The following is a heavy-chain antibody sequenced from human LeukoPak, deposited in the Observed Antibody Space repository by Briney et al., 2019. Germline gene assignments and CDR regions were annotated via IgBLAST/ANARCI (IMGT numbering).Heavy chain of an antibody. D-gene: IGHD3-3*01. CDR3: AKGGSYYYFCIDS. CDR2: ISGSGGRT. V-gene: IGHV3-23*01. J-gene: IGHJ4*02. Sequence: GGSLRLSCAASGFTFRSYATSWVRQAPGKGLEWVSAISGSGGRTYYADSVRGRFTISRDNSKNTLYLQMNSLRAEDTAVYYCAKGGSYYYFCIDSWGQGTLVTVSS. CDR1: GFTFRSYA.